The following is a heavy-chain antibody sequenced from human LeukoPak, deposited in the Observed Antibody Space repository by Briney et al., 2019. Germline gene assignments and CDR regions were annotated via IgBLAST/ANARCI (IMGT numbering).Heavy chain of an antibody. CDR1: GGSISSYY. J-gene: IGHJ4*02. Sequence: SETLSLTCTVSGGSISSYYWSWIRQPPGKGLEWIGYIYYSGSTYYNPSLKSRVTISVDTSKNQFSLKLSSVTAADTAVYYCARESSGWYFDWGQGTLVTVSS. D-gene: IGHD6-19*01. CDR3: ARESSGWYFD. V-gene: IGHV4-59*08. CDR2: IYYSGST.